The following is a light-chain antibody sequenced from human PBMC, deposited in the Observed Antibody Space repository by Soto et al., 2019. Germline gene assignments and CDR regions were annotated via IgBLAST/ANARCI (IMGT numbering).Light chain of an antibody. CDR3: QQANTFPPT. J-gene: IGKJ4*01. CDR1: QGISSW. Sequence: DIQMTQSPSSVCASVGDRVTITCRASQGISSWVAWYQQKPGKAPNLLIYGASSLQSGVPSRFSGSASGTDFTLTISSLQPEDFATYYCQQANTFPPTFGGGTKVEIK. V-gene: IGKV1-12*01. CDR2: GAS.